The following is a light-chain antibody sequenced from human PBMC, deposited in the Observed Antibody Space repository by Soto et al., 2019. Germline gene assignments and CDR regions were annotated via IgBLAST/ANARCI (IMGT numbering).Light chain of an antibody. Sequence: QSVLTQPPSASGSPGQSVTISCAGTSSDVGGHNSVSWYQQHPGRAPKLIIFDVNRRPSGVPDRFSGSKSGNTASLTVSGLQAEDEADYYCSSYGGNDNVVFGGGTKVTV. CDR3: SSYGGNDNVV. V-gene: IGLV2-8*01. J-gene: IGLJ2*01. CDR2: DVN. CDR1: SSDVGGHNS.